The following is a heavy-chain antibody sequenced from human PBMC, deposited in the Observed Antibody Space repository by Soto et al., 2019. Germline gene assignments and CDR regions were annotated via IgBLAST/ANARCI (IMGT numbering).Heavy chain of an antibody. D-gene: IGHD6-13*01. CDR3: AKQRVGSSWYRDFDL. CDR1: GLTFSDYA. J-gene: IGHJ4*02. V-gene: IGHV3-23*01. CDR2: ISGVGGST. Sequence: PGGSLRLSCAASGLTFSDYAMSWVRQGPGKELEWASGISGVGGSTYYPDSVKGRFTISRDNSKNTVSLQMNNLTADDTGVYYCAKQRVGSSWYRDFDLWGQGTLVTVSS.